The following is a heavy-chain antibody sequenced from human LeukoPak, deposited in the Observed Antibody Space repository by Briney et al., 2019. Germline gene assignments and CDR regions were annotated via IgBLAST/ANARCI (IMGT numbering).Heavy chain of an antibody. V-gene: IGHV4-39*01. CDR1: GGSISSSSYY. Sequence: SETLSLTCTVSGGSISSSSYYWGWIRQPPGRGLEWIGSIYYSGSTYYNPSLKSRVTISVDTSKNQFSLKLSSVTAADTAAYYCARLGVTAAGPQDYWGQGTLVTVSS. CDR3: ARLGVTAAGPQDY. D-gene: IGHD2-21*02. J-gene: IGHJ4*02. CDR2: IYYSGST.